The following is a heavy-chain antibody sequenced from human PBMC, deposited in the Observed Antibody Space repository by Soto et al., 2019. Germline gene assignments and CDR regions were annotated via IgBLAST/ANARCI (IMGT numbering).Heavy chain of an antibody. CDR2: INPATGAA. J-gene: IGHJ3*02. V-gene: IGHV1-2*02. CDR1: GYPVTAYY. CDR3: AGGGGVGVAGSAAFDM. D-gene: IGHD3-3*01. Sequence: QLHLVQSGAVVKKPGASVTVSCSASGYPVTAYYMHWVRQAPGRGLEWMGGINPATGAAKYTQTFQGRVTMTRDTPTSTVFMELSGLPSGDTAVFYWAGGGGVGVAGSAAFDMWGQGTLVTVSS.